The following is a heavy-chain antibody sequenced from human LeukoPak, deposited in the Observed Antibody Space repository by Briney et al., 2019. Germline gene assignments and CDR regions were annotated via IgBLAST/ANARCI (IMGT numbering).Heavy chain of an antibody. CDR2: MNPNSGNT. D-gene: IGHD4-11*01. CDR1: GYTFTSYD. CDR3: ARGHYSNRHDYWFDP. V-gene: IGHV1-8*01. J-gene: IGHJ5*02. Sequence: ASVKVSCKASGYTFTSYDINWVRQATGQGLEWMGWMNPNSGNTGYAQKFQGRVTMTRNTSISTAYMELSSLRSEDTAVYYCARGHYSNRHDYWFDPWGQGTLSPSPQ.